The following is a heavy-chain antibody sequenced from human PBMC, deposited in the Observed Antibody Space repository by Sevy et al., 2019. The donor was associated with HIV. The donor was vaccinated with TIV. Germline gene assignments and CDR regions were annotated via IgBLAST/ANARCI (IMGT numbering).Heavy chain of an antibody. V-gene: IGHV3-23*01. J-gene: IGHJ4*02. CDR3: TKDGLKGDYY. Sequence: GGSLRLSCAASGFTFNNYAMNWVRQAPGKGLEWVSTISGSGSSTSYADSVKGRFTISRDNSKNTLYLQMNSLRAEDTALYYCTKDGLKGDYYWGQGTRVTVSS. CDR1: GFTFNNYA. D-gene: IGHD2-21*02. CDR2: ISGSGSST.